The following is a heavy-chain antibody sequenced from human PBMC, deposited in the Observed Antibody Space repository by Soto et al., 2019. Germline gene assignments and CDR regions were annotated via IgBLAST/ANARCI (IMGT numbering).Heavy chain of an antibody. Sequence: PGGSLRLSCAASGFTFSSYWMHWVRQVPGKGLVWVSRISPDGKNTNYADSVKGRFTISRDNAKNTVFLQMNSLRVEDMAVYYCVRGASSGYYRIDYCGQGSLVTGSS. J-gene: IGHJ4*02. CDR1: GFTFSSYW. V-gene: IGHV3-74*01. D-gene: IGHD3-22*01. CDR3: VRGASSGYYRIDY. CDR2: ISPDGKNT.